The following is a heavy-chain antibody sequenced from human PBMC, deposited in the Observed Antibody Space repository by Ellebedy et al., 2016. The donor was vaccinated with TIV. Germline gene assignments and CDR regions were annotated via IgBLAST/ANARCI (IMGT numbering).Heavy chain of an antibody. D-gene: IGHD3-22*01. Sequence: GESLKISCTASGFTFSTFTMSWVRQAPGKGLEWVSTVASNGGNTYYSDSVKGRFTISRDNSKNTLYLQMNSLRVDDTAVYFCAKRGPGDSSGYYFDYWGQGTLVTVSS. V-gene: IGHV3-23*01. CDR1: GFTFSTFT. CDR3: AKRGPGDSSGYYFDY. J-gene: IGHJ4*02. CDR2: VASNGGNT.